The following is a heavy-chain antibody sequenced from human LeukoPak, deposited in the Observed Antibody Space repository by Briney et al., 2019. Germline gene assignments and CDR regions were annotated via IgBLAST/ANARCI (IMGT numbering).Heavy chain of an antibody. J-gene: IGHJ4*02. D-gene: IGHD3-22*01. CDR1: GYTFTSYG. Sequence: ASVKVSCKASGYTFTSYGISWVRQAPGQGLEWMGWISAYNGNTNYAQKLQGRVTMTTDTSTSTAYMELRSLRSDDTAVYYCARDLGYYDSSGYYSELYYFDYWGQGTLVTVSS. CDR3: ARDLGYYDSSGYYSELYYFDY. CDR2: ISAYNGNT. V-gene: IGHV1-18*01.